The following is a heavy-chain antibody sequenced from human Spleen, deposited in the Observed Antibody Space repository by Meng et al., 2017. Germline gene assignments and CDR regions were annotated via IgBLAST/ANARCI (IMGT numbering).Heavy chain of an antibody. V-gene: IGHV4-34*01. CDR1: GRSFSGYY. J-gene: IGHJ4*02. Sequence: QVQLQQWGAGRLKPSETLSLTCAVYGRSFSGYYWTWIRQPPGKGLESIGEINHSGSTNYNPSLKSRVTISVDTSKNQFSLNLRSVTAADTAVYYCARGNVATFLGYWGQGTLVTVSS. D-gene: IGHD5-12*01. CDR3: ARGNVATFLGY. CDR2: INHSGST.